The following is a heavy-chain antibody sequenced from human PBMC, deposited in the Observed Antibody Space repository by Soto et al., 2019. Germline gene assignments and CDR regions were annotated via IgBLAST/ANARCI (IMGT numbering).Heavy chain of an antibody. CDR1: GFTVSSYE. D-gene: IGHD5-18*01. CDR3: ARVLRIQLWLPDYGMDV. V-gene: IGHV3-48*03. Sequence: GGALRLSCAASGFTVSSYEMNGVRQAPGKGLEWVSYISSSGSTIYYADSVKGRFTISRDNAKNSLYLQMNSLRAEATAVYYCARVLRIQLWLPDYGMDVWGQGTTVTISS. J-gene: IGHJ6*02. CDR2: ISSSGSTI.